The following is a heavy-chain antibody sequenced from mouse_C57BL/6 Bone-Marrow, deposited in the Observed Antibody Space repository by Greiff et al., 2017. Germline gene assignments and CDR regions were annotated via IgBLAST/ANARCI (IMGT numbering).Heavy chain of an antibody. CDR3: ARDHSSGGFAY. CDR1: GFTFSDYY. J-gene: IGHJ3*01. CDR2: INYDGSST. D-gene: IGHD3-2*02. V-gene: IGHV5-16*01. Sequence: EVQLQESEGGLVQPGSSMKLSCTASGFTFSDYYMAWVRQVPEKGLEWVANINYDGSSTYYLDSLKSRFIISRDNAKNILYLQMSSLKSEDTATYYCARDHSSGGFAYWGQGTLVTVSA.